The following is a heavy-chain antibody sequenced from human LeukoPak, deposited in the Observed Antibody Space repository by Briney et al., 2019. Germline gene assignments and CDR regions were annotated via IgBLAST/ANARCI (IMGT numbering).Heavy chain of an antibody. Sequence: GVLRLSCAASGFTVSSSYMSWVRQAPGKGLEWVSVIYSGGSTCYADSVKGRFTISRDNSKNTLYLQMNSLRAEDTAVYYCASGSRGYFDYWGQGTLVTVSS. V-gene: IGHV3-53*01. CDR3: ASGSRGYFDY. J-gene: IGHJ4*02. CDR1: GFTVSSSY. CDR2: IYSGGST. D-gene: IGHD1-26*01.